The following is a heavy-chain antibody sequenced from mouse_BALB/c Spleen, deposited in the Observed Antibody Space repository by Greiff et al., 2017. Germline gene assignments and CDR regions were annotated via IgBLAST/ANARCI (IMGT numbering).Heavy chain of an antibody. J-gene: IGHJ3*01. D-gene: IGHD4-1*01. Sequence: QVQLKESGPGLVQPSQSLSITCTVSGFSLTSYGVHWVRQSPGKGLEWLGVIWSGGSTDYNAAFISRLSISKDNSKSQVFFKMNSLQANDTAIYYCASNWVSWFAYWGQGTLVTVSA. CDR1: GFSLTSYG. CDR2: IWSGGST. V-gene: IGHV2-2*02. CDR3: ASNWVSWFAY.